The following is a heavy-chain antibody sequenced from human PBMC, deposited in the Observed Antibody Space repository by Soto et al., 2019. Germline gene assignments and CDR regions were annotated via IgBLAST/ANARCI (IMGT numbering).Heavy chain of an antibody. CDR1: GYTFTSYG. CDR2: ISAYNGNT. D-gene: IGHD6-19*01. V-gene: IGHV1-18*01. Sequence: QVQLVQSGAEVKKPGASVKVSCKASGYTFTSYGISWVRQAPGQGLEWMGWISAYNGNTNYAQKLQGRVTMTTDTSTSTAYLELRSVKSDDTAAYYCAREYSSGWPGYGMDVWGQGTTVTVSS. J-gene: IGHJ6*02. CDR3: AREYSSGWPGYGMDV.